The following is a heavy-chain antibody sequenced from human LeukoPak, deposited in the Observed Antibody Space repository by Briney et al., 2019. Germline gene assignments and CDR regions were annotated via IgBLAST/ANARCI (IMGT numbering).Heavy chain of an antibody. V-gene: IGHV1-8*02. CDR2: MNPNSGNT. J-gene: IGHJ6*03. CDR3: ARVIYYGSGIYYYYYYMDV. D-gene: IGHD3-10*01. Sequence: GASVKVSCKASGYTFTSYYMHWVRQAPGQGLEWMGWMNPNSGNTGYAQKFQGRVTMTRNTSISTAYMELSSLRSEDTAVYYCARVIYYGSGIYYYYYYMDVWGKGTTVTISS. CDR1: GYTFTSYY.